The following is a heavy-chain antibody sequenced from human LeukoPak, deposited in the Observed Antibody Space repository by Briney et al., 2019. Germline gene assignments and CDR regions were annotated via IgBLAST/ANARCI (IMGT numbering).Heavy chain of an antibody. V-gene: IGHV6-1*01. CDR3: AFQMDGSYDGYYYYYMDV. D-gene: IGHD1-26*01. CDR1: GDSVSSNRAA. Sequence: SQTLSLTCAISGDSVSSNRAAWNWIRQSPSRGLEWLGRTYYRSKWYNDYAVSVKSRITINPDTSKHQFSLQLNSVTPEDTAVYYCAFQMDGSYDGYYYYYMDVWGKGTTVTVSS. CDR2: TYYRSKWYN. J-gene: IGHJ6*03.